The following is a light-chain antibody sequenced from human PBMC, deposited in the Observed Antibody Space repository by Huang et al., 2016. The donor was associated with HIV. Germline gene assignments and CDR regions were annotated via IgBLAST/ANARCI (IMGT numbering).Light chain of an antibody. Sequence: DIQMTQSPSAMSASVGDRVTITCRASQDIYNYLAWFQQKPGKVPKRLIYAVSILQSGVPSRFIGSGSGTEFTLTISSLQPEDFATYYCLQHKAFHLPTFGQGTQVEV. CDR3: LQHKAFHLPT. V-gene: IGKV1-17*03. CDR2: AVS. J-gene: IGKJ1*01. CDR1: QDIYNY.